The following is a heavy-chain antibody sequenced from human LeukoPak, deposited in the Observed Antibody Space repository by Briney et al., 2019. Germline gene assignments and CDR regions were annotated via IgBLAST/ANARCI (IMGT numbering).Heavy chain of an antibody. CDR2: IYPGDSDT. V-gene: IGHV5-51*01. J-gene: IGHJ3*02. CDR3: ARPQGYDSSGYWYDAFDI. CDR1: GYSFTSCW. Sequence: GESLKISCKGSGYSFTSCWIGWVRQMPGKGLEWMGIIYPGDSDTRYSSSFQGQVTISADKSISTAYLQWSSLKASDTARYYCARPQGYDSSGYWYDAFDIWGQGTMVTVSS. D-gene: IGHD3-22*01.